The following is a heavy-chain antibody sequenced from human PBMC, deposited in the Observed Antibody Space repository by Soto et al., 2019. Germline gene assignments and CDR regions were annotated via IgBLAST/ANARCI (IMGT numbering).Heavy chain of an antibody. Sequence: GGSLRLSCAASGFTFSSYAMHWVRQAPGKGLEWVAVISYDGSNKYYADSVKGRFTISRDNSKNSLYLQMNSLRTEDTALYYCAKNLGAGYSYGRGLDYWGQGTLVTVSS. CDR1: GFTFSSYA. V-gene: IGHV3-30-3*02. J-gene: IGHJ4*02. CDR3: AKNLGAGYSYGRGLDY. D-gene: IGHD5-18*01. CDR2: ISYDGSNK.